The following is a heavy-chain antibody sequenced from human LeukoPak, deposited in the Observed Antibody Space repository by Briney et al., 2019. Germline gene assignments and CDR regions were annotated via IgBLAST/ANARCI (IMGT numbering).Heavy chain of an antibody. CDR2: ISGSGGST. CDR1: GFTFNNAW. D-gene: IGHD6-13*01. Sequence: GGSLRVSCAASGFTFNNAWMSWVRQAPGKGLEWVAAISGSGGSTYYADSVKGRFTISRDNSKNTLYLQMNSLRAEDTAIYYCARVYSSSWSLPFEYWGQGTLVTVSS. CDR3: ARVYSSSWSLPFEY. J-gene: IGHJ4*02. V-gene: IGHV3-23*01.